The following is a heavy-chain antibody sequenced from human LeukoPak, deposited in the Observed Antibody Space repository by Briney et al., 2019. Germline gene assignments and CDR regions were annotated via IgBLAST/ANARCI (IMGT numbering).Heavy chain of an antibody. J-gene: IGHJ4*02. CDR1: GFTFSSYA. Sequence: PGGSLRLSCAASGFTFSSYAMSWVRQAPGKGLEWVAFVLYDGRNKYYADSVEGRFTISRDNSKNTLYLEMNSLRAEDTAVYHCAKDYGSGSYYLDYWGQGILVTVSS. V-gene: IGHV3-30*02. D-gene: IGHD3-10*01. CDR3: AKDYGSGSYYLDY. CDR2: VLYDGRNK.